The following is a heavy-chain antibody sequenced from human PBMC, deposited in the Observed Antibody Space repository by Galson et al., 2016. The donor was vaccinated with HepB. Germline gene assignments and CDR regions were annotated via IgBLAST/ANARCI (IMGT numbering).Heavy chain of an antibody. CDR2: IYPGDSDT. Sequence: QSGAEVKKPGESLKISCQGSGYKFTSYWIGWVRQVPGKGLEWMGTIYPGDSDTRHSPSFQGQVTISVDKSLSTAYLQWSSLKASDSAMYYCARHELHSNSWYMDSWGQGTLVTVSS. CDR1: GYKFTSYW. V-gene: IGHV5-51*01. J-gene: IGHJ4*02. CDR3: ARHELHSNSWYMDS. D-gene: IGHD6-13*01.